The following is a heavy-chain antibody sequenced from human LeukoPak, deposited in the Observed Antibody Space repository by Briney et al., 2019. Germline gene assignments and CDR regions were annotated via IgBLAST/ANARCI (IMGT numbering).Heavy chain of an antibody. CDR1: GFTFSSYW. CDR2: IKQDGSEK. Sequence: PGGSLRLSCAASGFTFSSYWMSWVRQAPGKGLEWVANIKQDGSEKYYVDSVKGRFTISRDNSKSTLYLQMNSLRAEDTAVYYCAKAYHDSGCLIDYWGQGTLVTVSS. CDR3: AKAYHDSGCLIDY. V-gene: IGHV3-7*03. D-gene: IGHD6-19*01. J-gene: IGHJ4*02.